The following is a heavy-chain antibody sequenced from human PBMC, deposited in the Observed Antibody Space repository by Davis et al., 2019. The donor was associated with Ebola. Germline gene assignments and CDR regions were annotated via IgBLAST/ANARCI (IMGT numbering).Heavy chain of an antibody. D-gene: IGHD3-22*01. J-gene: IGHJ4*02. CDR2: ISYDRSNK. CDR1: GFTFSSYG. CDR3: AKDPPTYYYDSSGYYTLYYFDY. Sequence: GESLKISCAASGFTFSSYGMHWVRQAPGKGLEWVAVISYDRSNKYYADSVKGRFTISRDNSKNTLYLQMNSLRAEDTAVYYCAKDPPTYYYDSSGYYTLYYFDYWGQGTLVTVSS. V-gene: IGHV3-30*18.